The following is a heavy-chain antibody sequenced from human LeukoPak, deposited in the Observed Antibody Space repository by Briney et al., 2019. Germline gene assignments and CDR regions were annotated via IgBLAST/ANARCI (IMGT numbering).Heavy chain of an antibody. V-gene: IGHV4-39*07. CDR2: IYYSGST. Sequence: PSETLSLTCTVSGGSISSSSYYWGWIRQPPGKGLEWIGSIYYSGSTYYNPSLKSRVTISVDTSKNQFSLKLSSVTAADTAVYYCARDLPGYDSSGYYCDAFDIWGQGTMVTVSS. CDR1: GGSISSSSYY. D-gene: IGHD3-22*01. CDR3: ARDLPGYDSSGYYCDAFDI. J-gene: IGHJ3*02.